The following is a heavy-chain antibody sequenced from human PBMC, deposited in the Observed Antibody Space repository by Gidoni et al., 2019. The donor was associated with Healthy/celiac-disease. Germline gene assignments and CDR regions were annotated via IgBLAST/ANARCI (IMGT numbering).Heavy chain of an antibody. Sequence: EVQLLESGGGLVQPGGSLRLSCSASGFTFSSDAMSWVRQAPGKGREWVSAISGSGGSTYYADSVKGRFTISRDNSKNTLYLQMNSLRAEDTAVYYCAKDRTRLWFGSDYWGQGTLVTVSS. CDR1: GFTFSSDA. D-gene: IGHD3-10*01. J-gene: IGHJ4*02. CDR3: AKDRTRLWFGSDY. CDR2: ISGSGGST. V-gene: IGHV3-23*01.